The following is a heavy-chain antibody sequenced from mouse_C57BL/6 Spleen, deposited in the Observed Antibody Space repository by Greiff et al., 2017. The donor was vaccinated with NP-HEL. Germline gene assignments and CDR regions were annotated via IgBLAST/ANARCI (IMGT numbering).Heavy chain of an antibody. CDR3: TRPEVGQRYFDY. J-gene: IGHJ2*01. D-gene: IGHD3-3*01. CDR2: IRNKANNHAT. V-gene: IGHV6-6*01. Sequence: EVMLVESGGGLVQPGGSMKLSCAASGFTFSDAWMDWVRQSPEKGLEWVAEIRNKANNHATYYAESVKGRFTISRDDSKSSVYLQMNSLRAEDTGIYYCTRPEVGQRYFDYWGQGTTLTVSS. CDR1: GFTFSDAW.